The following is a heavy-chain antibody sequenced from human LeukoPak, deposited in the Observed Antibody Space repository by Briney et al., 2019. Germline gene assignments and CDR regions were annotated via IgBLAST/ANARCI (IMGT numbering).Heavy chain of an antibody. D-gene: IGHD3-10*01. CDR3: ARGAGELPIDY. J-gene: IGHJ4*02. CDR1: GFTFSSYE. CDR2: ISSSGSTI. V-gene: IGHV3-48*03. Sequence: GGSLRLSCAASGFTFSSYEMNWVRQAPGKGLEWVSYISSSGSTIYYADSVQGRFTISRDNAKNSLYLQMNSLRVEDTAVYYCARGAGELPIDYWGQGTMVTVSS.